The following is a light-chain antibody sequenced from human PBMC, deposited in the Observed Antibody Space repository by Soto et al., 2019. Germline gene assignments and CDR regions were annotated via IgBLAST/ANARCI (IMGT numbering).Light chain of an antibody. Sequence: ESVLTQSPGTLSLSPGKRATLSCRASQSVTSSYLAWYQQKPGQTPRLVIFDASTRATGIPDRFSGSGSGTDFTLTISRLEPEDFAVYYCQQYGSSPLTFGGGTKVEIK. CDR2: DAS. V-gene: IGKV3-20*01. CDR1: QSVTSSY. CDR3: QQYGSSPLT. J-gene: IGKJ4*01.